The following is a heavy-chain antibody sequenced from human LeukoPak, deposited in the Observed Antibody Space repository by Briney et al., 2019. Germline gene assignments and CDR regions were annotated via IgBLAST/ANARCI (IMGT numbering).Heavy chain of an antibody. V-gene: IGHV3-48*03. CDR1: GFTFSSYD. CDR2: ISGSGIK. J-gene: IGHJ3*02. Sequence: GRSLRLSCAASGFTFSSYDIHWVRQAPGKGLEWVSYISGSGIKHYADSVKGRFTISRDNAKSSLSLQMNRLRVYVTAVYNGAGEDTGVGFDIWGEGTTVTV. CDR3: AGEDTGVGFDI. D-gene: IGHD2-8*01.